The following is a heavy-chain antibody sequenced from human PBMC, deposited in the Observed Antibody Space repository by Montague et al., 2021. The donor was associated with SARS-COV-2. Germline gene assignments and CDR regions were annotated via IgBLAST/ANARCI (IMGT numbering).Heavy chain of an antibody. Sequence: SETLSLTCAVSGGSITSYYWSWIRQPPGKGLEWIGYIYYSGSTIYNPSLKSRVTISIDTSKNQFSLKLNSVTAADTAVYYCAGRPTPSYSSGWYLFYYAMDVWGQGTTVTASS. V-gene: IGHV4-59*01. CDR1: GGSITSYY. D-gene: IGHD6-19*01. CDR2: IYYSGST. J-gene: IGHJ6*02. CDR3: AGRPTPSYSSGWYLFYYAMDV.